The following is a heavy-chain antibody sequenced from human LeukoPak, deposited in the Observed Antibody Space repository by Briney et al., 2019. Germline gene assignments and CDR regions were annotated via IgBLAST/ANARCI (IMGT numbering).Heavy chain of an antibody. J-gene: IGHJ4*02. CDR2: INQDGSEE. CDR1: GFTFSNYW. Sequence: PGGSLRLSCAASGFTFSNYWMTWVRQAPGKGLEWVAHINQDGSEEHYMDSVKARFTISRGNAKNSLSLQMTSLRAEDTAVYYCVRDGGVSGYDLLDYWGQGTLVTVSS. D-gene: IGHD5-12*01. V-gene: IGHV3-7*01. CDR3: VRDGGVSGYDLLDY.